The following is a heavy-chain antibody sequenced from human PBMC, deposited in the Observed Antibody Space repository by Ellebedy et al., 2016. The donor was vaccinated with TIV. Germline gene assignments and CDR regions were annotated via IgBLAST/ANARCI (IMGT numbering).Heavy chain of an antibody. CDR3: ARDTPSNDYGDYEYNGMDV. D-gene: IGHD4-17*01. V-gene: IGHV1-18*01. CDR1: GYTFTNYG. Sequence: ASVKVSXXASGYTFTNYGISWVRQAPEQGLEWMGWISAYNGNTDYAQKFQGRIMMTTDTSRKTAHMELASLRSDDTAVYYCARDTPSNDYGDYEYNGMDVWGQGTTVTVSS. CDR2: ISAYNGNT. J-gene: IGHJ6*02.